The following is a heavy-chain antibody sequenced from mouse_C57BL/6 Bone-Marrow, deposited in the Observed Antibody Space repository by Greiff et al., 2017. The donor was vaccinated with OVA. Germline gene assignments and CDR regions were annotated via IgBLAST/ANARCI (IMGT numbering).Heavy chain of an antibody. CDR2: IYPGGGYT. CDR3: ARGAGYFDY. CDR1: GYTFTNYW. D-gene: IGHD3-3*01. V-gene: IGHV1-63*01. J-gene: IGHJ2*01. Sequence: LQESGAELVRPGTSVKMSCKASGYTFTNYWIGWAKQRPGHGLEWIGDIYPGGGYTNYNEKFKGKATLTADKSSSTAYMQFSSLTSEDSAIYYCARGAGYFDYWGQGTTLTVSS.